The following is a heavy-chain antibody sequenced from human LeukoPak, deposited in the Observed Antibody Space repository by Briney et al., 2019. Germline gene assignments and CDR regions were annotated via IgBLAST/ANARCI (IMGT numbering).Heavy chain of an antibody. D-gene: IGHD6-25*01. V-gene: IGHV6-1*01. CDR1: GDSVSSNSAT. CDR2: TYYRSKWYN. J-gene: IGHJ4*02. CDR3: ARAMRIAAAGTSYFDY. Sequence: SQTLSLTCAISGDSVSSNSATWNWIRQSPSRGLEWLGRTYYRSKWYNDYAVSVKSRITINPDTSKNQFSLQLNSVTPEDTAVYYCARAMRIAAAGTSYFDYWGQGTLVTVSS.